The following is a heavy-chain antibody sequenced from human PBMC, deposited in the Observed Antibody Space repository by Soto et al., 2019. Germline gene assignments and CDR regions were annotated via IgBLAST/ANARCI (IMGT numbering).Heavy chain of an antibody. CDR1: GGTFSSYT. Sequence: ASVKVSCKASGGTFSSYTISWVRQAPGQGLEWMGRIIPILGIANYAQKFQGRVTITADKSTSTAYMELSSLRSEDTAVYYCARDCYYGSGSYYNGGNAFDIWGQGTMVTVSS. CDR3: ARDCYYGSGSYYNGGNAFDI. CDR2: IIPILGIA. D-gene: IGHD3-10*01. V-gene: IGHV1-69*04. J-gene: IGHJ3*02.